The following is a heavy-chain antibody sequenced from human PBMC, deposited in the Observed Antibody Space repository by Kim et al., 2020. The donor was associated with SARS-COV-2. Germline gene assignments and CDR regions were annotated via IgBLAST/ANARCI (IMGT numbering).Heavy chain of an antibody. CDR2: INHSGRT. J-gene: IGHJ1*01. CDR1: GGSFSGYY. V-gene: IGHV4-34*01. Sequence: ETLSLTCAVYGGSFSGYYWSWIRQPPGKELEWIGEINHSGRTNYNPSLKSRVTISVDTSKNQFSLKLTSVTAADAALYFCARRLSNTSGWGSHYCDLWGQGILVTVSS. D-gene: IGHD3-10*01. CDR3: ARRLSNTSGWGSHYCDL.